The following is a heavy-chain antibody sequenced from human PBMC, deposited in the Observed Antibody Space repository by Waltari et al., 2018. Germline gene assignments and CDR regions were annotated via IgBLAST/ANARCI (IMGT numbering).Heavy chain of an antibody. Sequence: EVQLVDSGGGLIQPGGSLRLPCAAPGFIVSTKYMSWVRQAPGKGLEWVSIIFSGGDTYYADSVKGQFTISRDNSKNTVYLQMNNLRAEDTAVYYCAASPGSSRAPFDDWGQGTLVTVSS. J-gene: IGHJ4*02. CDR1: GFIVSTKY. CDR2: IFSGGDT. CDR3: AASPGSSRAPFDD. D-gene: IGHD2-2*01. V-gene: IGHV3-53*01.